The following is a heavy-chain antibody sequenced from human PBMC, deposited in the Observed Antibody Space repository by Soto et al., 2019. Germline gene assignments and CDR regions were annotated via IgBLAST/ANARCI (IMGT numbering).Heavy chain of an antibody. CDR2: ISGSGGST. J-gene: IGHJ4*02. CDR1: GFTFSSYA. CDR3: AKDPRITMIVVVPLTYFDS. V-gene: IGHV3-23*01. Sequence: PGGSLRLSCAASGFTFSSYAMSWVRQAPGKGLEWVSAISGSGGSTYYADSVKGRFTISRDNSKNTLYLQMNSLRAEDAAVYYCAKDPRITMIVVVPLTYFDSWGQGTMVTV. D-gene: IGHD3-22*01.